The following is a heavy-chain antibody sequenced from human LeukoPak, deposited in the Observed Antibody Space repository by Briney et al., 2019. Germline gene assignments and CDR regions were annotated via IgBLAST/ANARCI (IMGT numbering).Heavy chain of an antibody. D-gene: IGHD3-16*01. CDR2: IKHNGDDL. Sequence: GGSLRLSCAASGFTFRSYWMSGVRQAPGKGLELVANIKHNGDDLNYVDSVEGRFTISRDNAQNSLYLHMTSLRAEDTAVYYCARELRTFDSWGQGTMVTVPS. CDR3: ARELRTFDS. V-gene: IGHV3-7*01. J-gene: IGHJ4*02. CDR1: GFTFRSYW.